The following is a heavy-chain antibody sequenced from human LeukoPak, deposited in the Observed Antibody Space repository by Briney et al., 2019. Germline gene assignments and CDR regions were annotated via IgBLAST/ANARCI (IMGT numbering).Heavy chain of an antibody. J-gene: IGHJ4*02. V-gene: IGHV4-30-2*01. D-gene: IGHD3-3*01. CDR1: GGSISSGGYS. CDR2: IYHSGST. CDR3: ARAAIRSGYLFDY. Sequence: SETLSLTCAVSGGSISSGGYSWSWIRQPPGKGLEWIGYIYHSGSTYYDPSLKSRVTISVDRSKNQFSLKLSSVTAADTAVYYCARAAIRSGYLFDYWGQGTLVTVSS.